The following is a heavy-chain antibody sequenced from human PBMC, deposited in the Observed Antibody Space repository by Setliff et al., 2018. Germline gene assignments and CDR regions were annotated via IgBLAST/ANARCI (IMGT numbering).Heavy chain of an antibody. J-gene: IGHJ3*02. Sequence: LRLSCAASGFTFSDYYMSWIRQAPGKGLEWVSYISSSGSTIYYADSVKGRFTISRDNAKNSLYLQMNSLRAEDTAVYYCARDSVLRYFDWLLYTPDAFDIWGQGTMVTVAS. V-gene: IGHV3-11*04. D-gene: IGHD3-9*01. CDR2: ISSSGSTI. CDR1: GFTFSDYY. CDR3: ARDSVLRYFDWLLYTPDAFDI.